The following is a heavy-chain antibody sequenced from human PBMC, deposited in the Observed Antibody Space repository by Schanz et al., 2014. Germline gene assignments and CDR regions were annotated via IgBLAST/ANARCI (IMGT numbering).Heavy chain of an antibody. CDR2: IWYDGNNK. CDR1: RLTFGNYW. J-gene: IGHJ3*01. CDR3: ARDEGRDGYNLAFDV. V-gene: IGHV3-33*08. Sequence: VQVVESGGGLVQPGGSLRLSCATSRLTFGNYWMSWVRQAPGKGLEWVAVIWYDGNNKFYADSVKGRFIISRDSSKNTLFLQMNSLRPEDTALYFCARDEGRDGYNLAFDVWGQGTLVTVSS. D-gene: IGHD5-12*01.